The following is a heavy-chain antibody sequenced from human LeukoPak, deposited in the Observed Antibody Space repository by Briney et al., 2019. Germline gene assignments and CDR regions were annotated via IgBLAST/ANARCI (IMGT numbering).Heavy chain of an antibody. CDR1: GASLSDSF. CDR3: ARGRYGPRLGN. J-gene: IGHJ4*02. CDR2: INNSGSA. D-gene: IGHD3-16*01. V-gene: IGHV4-34*01. Sequence: TSETLSLTCAVYGASLSDSFWSWIRQSPEKGLEWIGEINNSGSASYNPSLNSRVIMSVDRSKNQFSLRLTSVTAADTAVYYCARGRYGPRLGNWGQGTLVTVSS.